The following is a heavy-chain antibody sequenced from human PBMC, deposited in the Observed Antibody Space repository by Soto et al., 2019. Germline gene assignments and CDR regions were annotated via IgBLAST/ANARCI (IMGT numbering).Heavy chain of an antibody. D-gene: IGHD2-2*02. V-gene: IGHV3-30*18. Sequence: GGSLRLSCEASGFTFSSYGMHWVRQAPGKGLEWVAVISHDGSKKYHVDSVKGRFTISRDNSKNTLYLQMNSLRAEDTAVYYCAKDQTYCDTTCYTSDYWGQGTLVTVSS. CDR1: GFTFSSYG. CDR3: AKDQTYCDTTCYTSDY. J-gene: IGHJ4*02. CDR2: ISHDGSKK.